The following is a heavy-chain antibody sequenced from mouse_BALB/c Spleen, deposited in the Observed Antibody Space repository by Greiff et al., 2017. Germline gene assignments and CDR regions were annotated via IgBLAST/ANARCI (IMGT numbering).Heavy chain of an antibody. Sequence: QVQLKQPGAELVRPGASVKLSCKASGYTFTSYWINWVKQRPGQGLEWIGNIYPSDSYTNYNQKFKDKATLTVDKSSSTAYMQLSSPTSEDSAVYYCTRGGSYWYFDVWGAGTTVTVSS. CDR3: TRGGSYWYFDV. J-gene: IGHJ1*01. CDR1: GYTFTSYW. D-gene: IGHD1-1*02. CDR2: IYPSDSYT. V-gene: IGHV1-69*02.